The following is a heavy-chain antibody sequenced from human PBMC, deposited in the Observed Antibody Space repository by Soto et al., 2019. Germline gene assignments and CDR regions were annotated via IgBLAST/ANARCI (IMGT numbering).Heavy chain of an antibody. D-gene: IGHD1-20*01. CDR2: IXYSGIX. CDR1: RGSISSYY. V-gene: IGHV4-59*01. J-gene: IGHJ6*04. CDR3: ARYKSNYYYGMDV. Sequence: XXTLSLTCAVSRGSISSYYWSWIRQPPGXGLEWSGYIXYSGIXNYNHSLKSRVXISVDTSXXQFSLKLSYVTAEDTAVYYCARYKSNYYYGMDVWGKGTTVTVYS.